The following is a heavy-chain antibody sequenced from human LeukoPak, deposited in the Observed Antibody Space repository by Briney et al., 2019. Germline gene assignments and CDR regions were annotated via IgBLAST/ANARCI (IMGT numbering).Heavy chain of an antibody. CDR2: ISYDGSNK. D-gene: IGHD2-2*01. Sequence: PGRSLRLSCAASGFTFSSYGMHWVRQAPGKGLEWVAVISYDGSNKYYADSVKGRFTISRDNSKNTLYLQMNSLRAEDTAVYYCANSAMVPFDYWGQGTPVTVSS. V-gene: IGHV3-30*18. CDR3: ANSAMVPFDY. CDR1: GFTFSSYG. J-gene: IGHJ4*02.